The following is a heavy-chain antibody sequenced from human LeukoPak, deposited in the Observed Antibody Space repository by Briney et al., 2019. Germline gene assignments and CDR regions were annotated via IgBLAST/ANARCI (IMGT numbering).Heavy chain of an antibody. CDR1: GFTLSDYY. CDR3: ARGSITGTMSTPSPFFHY. CDR2: IISSGSTI. D-gene: IGHD1-7*01. Sequence: PGGSLRLSCAASGFTLSDYYMSWIRQAPGKGLEWVSYIISSGSTIYYADSVRGRFTISRDNAKNSLYLQMNSLRAEDTAVYYCARGSITGTMSTPSPFFHYWGQETLVTVSS. V-gene: IGHV3-11*04. J-gene: IGHJ4*02.